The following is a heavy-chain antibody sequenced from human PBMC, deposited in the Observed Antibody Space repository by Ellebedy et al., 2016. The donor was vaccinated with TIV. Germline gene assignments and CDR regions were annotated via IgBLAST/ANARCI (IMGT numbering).Heavy chain of an antibody. CDR1: GFSISVYA. Sequence: GESLKISCTASGFSISVYAMTWVRQAPGKGLECVSSISDSGSRTDYADSVQGRFTISRDNSKKMLYMQMNSLRAEDTAVYYCAIPTYDGIQLPSDHWGQGTLVTVSS. V-gene: IGHV3-23*01. D-gene: IGHD1-1*01. J-gene: IGHJ4*02. CDR2: ISDSGSRT. CDR3: AIPTYDGIQLPSDH.